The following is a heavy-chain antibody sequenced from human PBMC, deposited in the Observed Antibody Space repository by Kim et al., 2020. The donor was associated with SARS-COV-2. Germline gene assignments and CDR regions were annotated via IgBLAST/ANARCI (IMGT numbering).Heavy chain of an antibody. CDR2: IDPSDSYT. D-gene: IGHD1-1*01. Sequence: GESLKISCKGSGYSFTSYWISWVRQMPGKGLEWMGRIDPSDSYTNYSPSFQGHVTISADKSISTAYLQWSSLKASDTAMYYCARLALSSGSYYYYGMDVWGQGTTGTVSS. J-gene: IGHJ6*02. CDR3: ARLALSSGSYYYYGMDV. CDR1: GYSFTSYW. V-gene: IGHV5-10-1*01.